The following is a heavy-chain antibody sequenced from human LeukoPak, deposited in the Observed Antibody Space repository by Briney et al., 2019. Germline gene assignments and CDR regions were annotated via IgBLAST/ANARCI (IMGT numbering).Heavy chain of an antibody. D-gene: IGHD2-2*01. J-gene: IGHJ4*02. CDR1: GYTFSNFG. Sequence: ASVKVSCKASGYTFSNFGISWVRQAPGQGLEWMGWVSGNNDNPNYGQKFQGRLTVTTDSSTSTAYMELRNLRSDDTAVYYCARDGTSTDDYWGQGTLVTVSS. CDR2: VSGNNDNP. CDR3: ARDGTSTDDY. V-gene: IGHV1-18*01.